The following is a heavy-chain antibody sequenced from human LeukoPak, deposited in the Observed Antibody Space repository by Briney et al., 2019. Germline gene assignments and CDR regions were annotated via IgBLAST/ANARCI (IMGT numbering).Heavy chain of an antibody. CDR1: GFTFSSYW. CDR2: IKQDGSEK. Sequence: GGSLRLSCAASGFTFSSYWMSWVRQAPGKGLEWVANIKQDGSEKYYVDSVKGRFTISRDNAKNSLYLQMNSLRAEDTAVYYCARDLDRSGGSCYPDYGMDVWGQGTTVTVSS. CDR3: ARDLDRSGGSCYPDYGMDV. V-gene: IGHV3-7*03. J-gene: IGHJ6*02. D-gene: IGHD2-15*01.